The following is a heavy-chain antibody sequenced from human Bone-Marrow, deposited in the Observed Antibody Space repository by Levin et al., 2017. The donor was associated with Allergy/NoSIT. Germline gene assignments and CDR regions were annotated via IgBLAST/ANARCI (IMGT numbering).Heavy chain of an antibody. V-gene: IGHV3-30-3*01. D-gene: IGHD5-18*01. CDR1: GFTFSSYA. Sequence: GESLKISCAASGFTFSSYAMHWVRQAPGKGLEWVAVISYDGSNKYYADSVKGRFTISRDNSKNTLYLQMNSLRAEDTAVYYCARDLIQLWLRVSRDYYYGMDVWGQGTTVTVSS. CDR3: ARDLIQLWLRVSRDYYYGMDV. J-gene: IGHJ6*02. CDR2: ISYDGSNK.